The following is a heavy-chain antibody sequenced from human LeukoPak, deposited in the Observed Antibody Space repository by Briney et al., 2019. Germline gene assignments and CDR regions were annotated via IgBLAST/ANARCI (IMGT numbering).Heavy chain of an antibody. CDR3: ARGSTYYYDSSGYYFDY. D-gene: IGHD3-22*01. Sequence: GASVKVSCKASGYTFTSYDINWVRQAPGQGLEWMGRIIPIFGTANYAQKFQGRVTITTDESTSTAYMELSSLRSEDTAVYYCARGSTYYYDSSGYYFDYWGQGTLVTVSS. V-gene: IGHV1-69*05. CDR2: IIPIFGTA. CDR1: GYTFTSYD. J-gene: IGHJ4*02.